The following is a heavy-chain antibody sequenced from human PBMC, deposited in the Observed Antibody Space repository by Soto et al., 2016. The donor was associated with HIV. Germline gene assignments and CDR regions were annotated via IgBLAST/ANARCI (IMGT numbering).Heavy chain of an antibody. CDR2: TYTGGST. Sequence: QVQLQESGPGLVTPSQTLSLTCTVSGGSISSGSYFWSWIRQPAGKGLEWIGRTYTGGSTNYNPSLKSRVTISVDTSKNHFSLKLNSVTAADTAVYYCAREGGXYRTPWYFDLWGPGTLVTVSS. V-gene: IGHV4-61*02. CDR3: AREGGXYRTPWYFDL. J-gene: IGHJ2*01. CDR1: GGSISSGSYF. D-gene: IGHD3-16*01.